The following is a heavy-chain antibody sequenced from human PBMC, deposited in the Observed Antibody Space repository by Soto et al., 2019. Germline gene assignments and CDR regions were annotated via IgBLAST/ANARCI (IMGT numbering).Heavy chain of an antibody. CDR2: IYATGTT. V-gene: IGHV4-4*07. Sequence: PSETLSLTCTVSGASISGFYWSWIRKSAGKGLEWIGRIYATGTTDYNLSLKSRVMMSVDTSKKRFSLKLRSVTAADTAVYYCVRDGTKTLRDWFDPWGQGISVTVSS. CDR3: VRDGTKTLRDWFDP. CDR1: GASISGFY. J-gene: IGHJ5*02. D-gene: IGHD1-1*01.